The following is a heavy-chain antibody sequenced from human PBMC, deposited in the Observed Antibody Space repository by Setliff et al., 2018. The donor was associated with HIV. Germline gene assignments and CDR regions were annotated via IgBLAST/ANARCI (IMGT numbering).Heavy chain of an antibody. CDR1: GYTFTGYY. D-gene: IGHD6-13*01. V-gene: IGHV1-2*06. J-gene: IGHJ3*02. CDR2: INPNSGGT. Sequence: APVKVSCKASGYTFTGYYMHWVRQAPGQGLEWMGRINPNSGGTNYAQKFQGRVTMTRDTSISTAYMELSRLRSDDTAVYYCARPSFGSSSWKNDAFDIWGQGTMVTVSS. CDR3: ARPSFGSSSWKNDAFDI.